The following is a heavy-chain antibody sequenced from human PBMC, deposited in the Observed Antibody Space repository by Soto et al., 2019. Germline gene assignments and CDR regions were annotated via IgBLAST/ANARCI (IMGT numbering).Heavy chain of an antibody. CDR2: IKQDGSEK. Sequence: GGSLRLSCAASGFTFSSYWMSWVRQAPGKGLEWVANIKQDGSEKYYVDSVKGRFTISRDNAKNSLYLQMNSLRAEDTAVYYCARRGLEWELLRDYFDYWGQGTLVTVSS. V-gene: IGHV3-7*03. CDR3: ARRGLEWELLRDYFDY. J-gene: IGHJ4*02. CDR1: GFTFSSYW. D-gene: IGHD1-26*01.